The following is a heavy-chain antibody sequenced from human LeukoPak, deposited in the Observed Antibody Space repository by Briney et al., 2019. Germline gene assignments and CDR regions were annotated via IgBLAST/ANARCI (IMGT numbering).Heavy chain of an antibody. CDR1: GFTFSNNA. D-gene: IGHD2-21*01. V-gene: IGHV3-23*01. CDR3: AKVISGADCFFDY. Sequence: GGSLRLPCAASGFTFSNNAMHWVRQAPGKGLEWVSAINGGGSGTFYADSVKGRFTISRDNSKNALYLQMNSLRAEDTAVYYCAKVISGADCFFDYWGQGTLVTVSS. CDR2: INGGGSGT. J-gene: IGHJ4*02.